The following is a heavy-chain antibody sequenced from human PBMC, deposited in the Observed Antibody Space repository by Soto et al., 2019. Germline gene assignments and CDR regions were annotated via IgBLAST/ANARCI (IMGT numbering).Heavy chain of an antibody. CDR3: VVYGSGIIVAFDI. CDR2: ISSNGGGT. CDR1: VFTFSSYA. D-gene: IGHD3-10*01. V-gene: IGHV3-64D*06. J-gene: IGHJ3*02. Sequence: GWSLRLSCSSSVFTFSSYAMHWVRQAPGKGLEYVSAISSNGGGTYYADSVKGRFTISRDNSKNTLYLQMSSLRAEDTAVYYCVVYGSGIIVAFDIWGQGTMVTVS.